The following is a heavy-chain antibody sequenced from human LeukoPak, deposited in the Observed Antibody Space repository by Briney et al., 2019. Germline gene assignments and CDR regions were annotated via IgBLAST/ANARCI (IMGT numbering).Heavy chain of an antibody. D-gene: IGHD3-10*01. CDR2: IDPSDSYT. Sequence: GESLKISCQGYGYSFTSYWIIWVRQMPGKGLEWMGRIDPSDSYTNYSPSLQGHVTISADKSISAAYLQWSNLKASDTAMYYCARARGDHYSFDYWGQGTLVTVSS. J-gene: IGHJ4*02. V-gene: IGHV5-10-1*01. CDR1: GYSFTSYW. CDR3: ARARGDHYSFDY.